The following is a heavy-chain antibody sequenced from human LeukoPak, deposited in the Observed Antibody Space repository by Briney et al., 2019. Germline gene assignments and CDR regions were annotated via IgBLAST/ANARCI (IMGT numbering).Heavy chain of an antibody. CDR1: SYTFTSYG. D-gene: IGHD6-19*01. CDR3: ARAASSGWYWGVDY. Sequence: ASVKASCKASSYTFTSYGISWVRQAPGQRLEWMGWISGYNGNTNYAQKFQGRVSMTADTSTSTAYMEVRSLRSDDTAVYYCARAASSGWYWGVDYWGQGTLVTVSS. CDR2: ISGYNGNT. V-gene: IGHV1-18*01. J-gene: IGHJ4*02.